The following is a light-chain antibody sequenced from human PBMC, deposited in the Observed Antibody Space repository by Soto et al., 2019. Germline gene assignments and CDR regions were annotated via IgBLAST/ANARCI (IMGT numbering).Light chain of an antibody. Sequence: DIQMTQSPSILSPSVGDRVTITCRASQSIRSWLAWYQQKPGKAPKLLIYDAYSLESGVPSRFSGRRSGTEFTLTIAGLQPEDFATYYCQQYESYSPLTFGGGTKVEIK. CDR3: QQYESYSPLT. CDR1: QSIRSW. CDR2: DAY. J-gene: IGKJ4*01. V-gene: IGKV1-5*01.